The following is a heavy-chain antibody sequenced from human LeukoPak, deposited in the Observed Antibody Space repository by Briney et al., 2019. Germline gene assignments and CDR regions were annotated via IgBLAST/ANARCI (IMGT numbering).Heavy chain of an antibody. CDR1: GFTFSSYW. Sequence: PGGSLRLSCAASGFTFSSYWMSWVRRAPGKGLEWVANIKQDGSEKYYVDSVKGRFTISRDNAKNSLYLQMNSLRAEDTTVYYCARASHDYGDLLDAFDIWGQGTMVTVSS. J-gene: IGHJ3*02. CDR3: ARASHDYGDLLDAFDI. V-gene: IGHV3-7*01. CDR2: IKQDGSEK. D-gene: IGHD4-17*01.